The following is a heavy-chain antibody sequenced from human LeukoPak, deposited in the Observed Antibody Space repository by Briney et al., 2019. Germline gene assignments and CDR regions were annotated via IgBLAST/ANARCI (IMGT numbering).Heavy chain of an antibody. CDR2: INPNSGGT. D-gene: IGHD6-6*01. Sequence: ASVKVSCKASGGTVSSYAISWVRQAPGQGLEWMGRINPNSGGTNYAQKFQGRVTMTRDTSISTAYMELSRLRSDDTAVYYCARGPASYYFDYWGQGTLVTVSS. V-gene: IGHV1-2*06. J-gene: IGHJ4*02. CDR3: ARGPASYYFDY. CDR1: GGTVSSYA.